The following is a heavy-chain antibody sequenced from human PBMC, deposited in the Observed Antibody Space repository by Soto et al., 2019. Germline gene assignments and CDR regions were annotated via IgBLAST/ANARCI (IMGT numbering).Heavy chain of an antibody. Sequence: ASVNASCKSSGDTFINFDISWVRQAVGQGLEWLGWMNPGSGKTGYASKFQGRVAMTRDASTGTSHLELSSLTSDDTAVYYCARMASAGTLNWFDPWGQGTLVTVSS. V-gene: IGHV1-8*02. CDR2: MNPGSGKT. CDR3: ARMASAGTLNWFDP. J-gene: IGHJ5*02. D-gene: IGHD6-13*01. CDR1: GDTFINFD.